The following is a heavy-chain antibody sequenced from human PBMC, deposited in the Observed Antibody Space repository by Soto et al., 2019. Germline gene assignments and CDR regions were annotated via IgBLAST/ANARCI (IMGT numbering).Heavy chain of an antibody. CDR3: AKRGSGSYYIAPNALDV. J-gene: IGHJ6*02. Sequence: QVQLQQWGAGLLKPSETLSLTCAVHGGSLNGYYWTWVRQPPGKGLEWIGEINDSGSSNYDPSLMIRVTISVDTSKSQFSLRLSSVTAADTAIYFCAKRGSGSYYIAPNALDVWGQGTTVTVSS. CDR1: GGSLNGYY. V-gene: IGHV4-34*01. CDR2: INDSGSS. D-gene: IGHD3-10*01.